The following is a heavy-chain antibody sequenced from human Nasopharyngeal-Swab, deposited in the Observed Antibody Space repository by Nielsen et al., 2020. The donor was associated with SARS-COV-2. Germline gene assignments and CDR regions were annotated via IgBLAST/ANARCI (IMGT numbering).Heavy chain of an antibody. CDR2: IWYDGSNK. CDR1: GFTFSSYG. D-gene: IGHD3-3*01. V-gene: IGHV3-33*06. Sequence: GGSLRLSCAASGFTFSSYGMHWVRQAPGKGLEWVAVIWYDGSNKYYADSVKGRFTISRDNSKNTLYLQMNSLRAEDTAVYYCAKHGWESGYYDFWSGYYTGPSGIDYWGQGTLVTVSS. CDR3: AKHGWESGYYDFWSGYYTGPSGIDY. J-gene: IGHJ4*02.